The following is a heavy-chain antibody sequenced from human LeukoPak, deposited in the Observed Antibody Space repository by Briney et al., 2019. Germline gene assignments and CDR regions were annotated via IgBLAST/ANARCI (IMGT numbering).Heavy chain of an antibody. V-gene: IGHV3-73*01. CDR3: TRHNFDY. CDR2: IRSKANGYAT. Sequence: PGGSLKLSCAASGFTFSGSAMHWVRQASGKGLEWVGRIRSKANGYATAYAASVKGRFTISRDDSKNTAYLQMNSLKTEDTAVYYCTRHNFDYWGQGTLVTVSS. CDR1: GFTFSGSA. J-gene: IGHJ4*02.